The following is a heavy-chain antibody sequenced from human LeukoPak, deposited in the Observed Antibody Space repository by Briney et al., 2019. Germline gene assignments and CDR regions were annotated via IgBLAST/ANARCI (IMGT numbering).Heavy chain of an antibody. CDR1: GYTFASYY. CDR3: AGIHNWNYAIDY. Sequence: GDSVKVSCKASGYTFASYYVHWVRQPPGQGLEWMGIISPSGDSTSYAQNFQGRVTMTRDTSTSTVYMELRSLRSEDTAVYYCAGIHNWNYAIDYWGQGPLVTVSS. J-gene: IGHJ4*02. V-gene: IGHV1-46*01. CDR2: ISPSGDST. D-gene: IGHD1-7*01.